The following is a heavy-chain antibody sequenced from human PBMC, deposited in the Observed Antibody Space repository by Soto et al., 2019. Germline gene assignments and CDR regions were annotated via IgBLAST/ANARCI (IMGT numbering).Heavy chain of an antibody. CDR1: GGTFSSYA. CDR3: ARDPREGSSDHGDYYYGMDV. V-gene: IGHV1-69*13. Sequence: SVKVSCKASGGTFSSYAISWVRQAPGQGLEWMGGIIPIFGTANYAQKFQGRVTITADESTSTAYMELSSLRSEDTAVYYCARDPREGSSDHGDYYYGMDVWGQGTTVTVSS. D-gene: IGHD2-2*01. J-gene: IGHJ6*02. CDR2: IIPIFGTA.